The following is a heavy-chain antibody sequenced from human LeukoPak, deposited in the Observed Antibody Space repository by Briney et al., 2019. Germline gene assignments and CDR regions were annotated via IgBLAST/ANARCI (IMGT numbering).Heavy chain of an antibody. D-gene: IGHD3-10*01. CDR1: GFTFSSYA. CDR3: ASLGYGSGSYYNLSWFDP. CDR2: ISYDGSNK. Sequence: PGGSLRLSCAASGFTFSSYAMHWVRQAPGKGLEWVAVISYDGSNKYYADSVKGRFTISRDNSKNTLYLQMNSLRAEDAAVYYCASLGYGSGSYYNLSWFDPWGQGTLVTVSS. J-gene: IGHJ5*02. V-gene: IGHV3-30-3*01.